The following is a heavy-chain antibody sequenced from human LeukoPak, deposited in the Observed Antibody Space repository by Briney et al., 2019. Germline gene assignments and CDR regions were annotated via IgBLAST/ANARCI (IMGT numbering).Heavy chain of an antibody. J-gene: IGHJ4*02. CDR1: GGSISSYY. D-gene: IGHD3-10*01. V-gene: IGHV4-59*01. Sequence: PSETLSLTCTVSGGSISSYYWSWIWQPPRKGLEWVGYIYYSGSTNYNPSLKSRVTISVDTSKNQFSLKLRPVTAADTAVYYCAGGSHYYGSGPPLDYWGQGTLVTVSS. CDR3: AGGSHYYGSGPPLDY. CDR2: IYYSGST.